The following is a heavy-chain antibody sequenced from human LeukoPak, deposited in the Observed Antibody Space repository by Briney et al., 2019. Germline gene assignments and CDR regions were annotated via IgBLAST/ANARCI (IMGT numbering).Heavy chain of an antibody. V-gene: IGHV4-59*01. CDR3: ARAQLAYYYGSGILDY. Sequence: SETLSLTCTVSGGSISSYYWSWIRQPPGKGLEWIGYIYYSGSTNYNPSLKSRVTISVDTSKNQFSLKLSSVTAADTAVYYCARAQLAYYYGSGILDYWGQGTLVTVSS. D-gene: IGHD3-10*01. CDR2: IYYSGST. CDR1: GGSISSYY. J-gene: IGHJ4*02.